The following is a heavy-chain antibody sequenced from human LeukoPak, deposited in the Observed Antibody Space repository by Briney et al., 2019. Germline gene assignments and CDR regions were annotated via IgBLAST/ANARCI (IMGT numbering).Heavy chain of an antibody. V-gene: IGHV3-30-3*01. CDR3: AREGRGYSYGHNTPYFDY. CDR1: GFTFSSYA. CDR2: ISYDGSNK. D-gene: IGHD5-18*01. Sequence: GRSLRLSCAASGFTFSSYAMHWVRQAPGKGLEWVAVISYDGSNKYYADSVKGRFTISRDNAKNSLYLQMNSLRAEDTAVYYCAREGRGYSYGHNTPYFDYWGQGTLVTVSS. J-gene: IGHJ4*02.